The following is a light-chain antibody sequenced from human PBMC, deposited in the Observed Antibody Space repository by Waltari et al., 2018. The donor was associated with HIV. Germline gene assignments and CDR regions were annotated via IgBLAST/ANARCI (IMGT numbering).Light chain of an antibody. Sequence: QSALTQPPSASGSPGQSLTISCTGTSSDVGGYNYVSWYQQDPGKAPKLMCYEVTKRPSGVPDRCSGSKSGNTASLTVSGLQAEDEAEYYCSSYVGSSNVVFGGGTKLTVL. J-gene: IGLJ2*01. CDR3: SSYVGSSNVV. CDR1: SSDVGGYNY. CDR2: EVT. V-gene: IGLV2-8*01.